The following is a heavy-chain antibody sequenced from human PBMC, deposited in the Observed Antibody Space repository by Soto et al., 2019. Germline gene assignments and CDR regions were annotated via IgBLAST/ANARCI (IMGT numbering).Heavy chain of an antibody. V-gene: IGHV1-2*02. CDR3: ARGGRIVGDCYYYYGMDV. CDR1: GYTFTGYY. J-gene: IGHJ6*02. D-gene: IGHD1-26*01. CDR2: INPNSGGT. Sequence: ASVKVSCKASGYTFTGYYMHWVRQAPGQGLEWMGWINPNSGGTNYAQKFQGRVTMTRDTSISTAYMELSRLRSDDTAVYYCARGGRIVGDCYYYYGMDVWGQGTTVTVSS.